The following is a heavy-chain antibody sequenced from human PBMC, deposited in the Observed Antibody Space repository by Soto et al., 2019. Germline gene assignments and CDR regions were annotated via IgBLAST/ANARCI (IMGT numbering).Heavy chain of an antibody. CDR1: GGTFSSYA. D-gene: IGHD6-13*01. V-gene: IGHV1-69*06. CDR3: ARDQSLFIAAAGMNVGGSAVYYGMDV. J-gene: IGHJ6*02. Sequence: QVQLVQSGAEVKKPGSSVKVSCKASGGTFSSYAISWVRQAPGQGLEWMGGIIPIFGTANYAQKFQGRVTITADKSTSTAYMELSSLRSEDTAVYYCARDQSLFIAAAGMNVGGSAVYYGMDVWGQGTTVTVSS. CDR2: IIPIFGTA.